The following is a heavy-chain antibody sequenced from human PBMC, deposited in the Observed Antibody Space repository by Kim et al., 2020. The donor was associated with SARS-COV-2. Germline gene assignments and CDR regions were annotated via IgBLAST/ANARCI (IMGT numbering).Heavy chain of an antibody. CDR1: GGSFSGYY. CDR3: ARGGGPNYYGSGSNVQAEFDT. Sequence: SETLSLTCAVYGGSFSGYYWSWIRQPPGKGLEWIGEINHSGSTNYNPSLKSRVTISVDTSKNQFSLKLSSVTAADTAVYYCARGGGPNYYGSGSNVQAEFDTWGQGTLVTVSS. CDR2: INHSGST. J-gene: IGHJ5*02. D-gene: IGHD3-10*01. V-gene: IGHV4-34*01.